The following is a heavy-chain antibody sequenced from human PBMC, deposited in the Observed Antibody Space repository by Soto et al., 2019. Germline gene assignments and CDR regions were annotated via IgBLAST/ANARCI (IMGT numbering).Heavy chain of an antibody. Sequence: QVQLQESGPGLVKPSETLSLSCTVSGGSINSYYWSWIRQSPGKRMEWIGYVHHSWGSSYNPSLQSRVAISLDTATSQFSLKVTSVTATDTAVYYCARQGFGPLHGLVDVWGQGTTVTVSS. CDR2: VHHSWGS. J-gene: IGHJ6*02. CDR1: GGSINSYY. V-gene: IGHV4-59*08. CDR3: ARQGFGPLHGLVDV. D-gene: IGHD3-10*01.